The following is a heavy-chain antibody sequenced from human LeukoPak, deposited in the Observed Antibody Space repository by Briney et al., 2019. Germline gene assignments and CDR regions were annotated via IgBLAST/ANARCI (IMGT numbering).Heavy chain of an antibody. V-gene: IGHV3-48*03. Sequence: GGSLRLSCAASGFTFSSYAMSWVRQAPGKGLEWVSHISATATTIYYADSVRGRFTVSRDNAKNSLYLQMNSLRGEDTAVYYCARDSGFDTWGQGTLVIVSS. CDR2: ISATATTI. CDR1: GFTFSSYA. D-gene: IGHD6-19*01. CDR3: ARDSGFDT. J-gene: IGHJ5*02.